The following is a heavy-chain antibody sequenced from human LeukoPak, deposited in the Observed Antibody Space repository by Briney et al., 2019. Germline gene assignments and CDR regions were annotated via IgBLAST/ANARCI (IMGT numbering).Heavy chain of an antibody. CDR2: FYSGGST. D-gene: IGHD3-22*01. CDR3: ARGPYDSSGYYSDAFDI. Sequence: GGSLRLSCEASGFPLSSTYMSWVRQAPGKGLEWVSLFYSGGSTYYADSVKGRFTIPRDNSKNTLYLQMNSLRAEDTAVYYCARGPYDSSGYYSDAFDIWGQGTMVTVSS. J-gene: IGHJ3*02. V-gene: IGHV3-53*01. CDR1: GFPLSSTY.